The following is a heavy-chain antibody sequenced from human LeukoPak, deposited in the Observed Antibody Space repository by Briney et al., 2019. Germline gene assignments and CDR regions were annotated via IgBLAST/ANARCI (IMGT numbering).Heavy chain of an antibody. J-gene: IGHJ4*02. V-gene: IGHV3-23*01. Sequence: GSLRLSCAASGFTFSSYAMSWVRQAPGKGLEWVSAISGSGGSTYYADSVKGRFTISRDNSKNTLYLQMNSLRAEDTAVYYCAKHYDFWSGPGYFDYWGQGTLVTVSS. CDR2: ISGSGGST. CDR3: AKHYDFWSGPGYFDY. D-gene: IGHD3-3*01. CDR1: GFTFSSYA.